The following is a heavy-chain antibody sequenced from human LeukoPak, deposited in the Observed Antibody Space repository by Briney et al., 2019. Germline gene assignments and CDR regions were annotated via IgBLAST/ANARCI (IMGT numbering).Heavy chain of an antibody. CDR3: ARAGIPGYCTNVTCSNWLDP. Sequence: GASVKVSCKASGYTFICYYIHWVRQAPGQGLEWMGWINPNSGGTNYAQKFQGRVTMTRERYSSKAYMELRKQRSDDTAVYYCARAGIPGYCTNVTCSNWLDPWGQGTLVTVSS. CDR1: GYTFICYY. CDR2: INPNSGGT. V-gene: IGHV1-2*02. J-gene: IGHJ5*02. D-gene: IGHD2-8*01.